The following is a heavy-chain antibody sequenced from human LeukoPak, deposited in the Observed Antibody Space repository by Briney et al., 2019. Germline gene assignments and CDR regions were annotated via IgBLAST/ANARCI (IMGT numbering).Heavy chain of an antibody. CDR3: ARATLAYCGGDCYSEGYFDY. V-gene: IGHV7-4-1*02. J-gene: IGHJ4*02. D-gene: IGHD2-21*02. Sequence: ASVKVSCKASGYTFASYAMNWVRQAPGQGLEWMGWINTNTGNPTYAQGFTGRFVFSLDTSVSTAYQQISSLKAEDTAVYYCARATLAYCGGDCYSEGYFDYWGQGTLVTVSS. CDR1: GYTFASYA. CDR2: INTNTGNP.